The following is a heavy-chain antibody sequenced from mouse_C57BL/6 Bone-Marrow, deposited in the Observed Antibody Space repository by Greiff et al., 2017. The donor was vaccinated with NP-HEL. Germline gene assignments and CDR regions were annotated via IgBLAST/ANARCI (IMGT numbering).Heavy chain of an antibody. V-gene: IGHV1-15*01. D-gene: IGHD2-3*01. CDR1: GYTFTDYE. CDR3: TTHDGYYCWFAY. J-gene: IGHJ3*01. Sequence: VQLQESGAELVRPGASVTLSCKASGYTFTDYEMHWVKQTPVHGLEWIGAIDPETGGTAYNQKFKGKAILTADKSSSTAYMELRSLTSEDSAVDYCTTHDGYYCWFAYWGQGTLVTVSA. CDR2: IDPETGGT.